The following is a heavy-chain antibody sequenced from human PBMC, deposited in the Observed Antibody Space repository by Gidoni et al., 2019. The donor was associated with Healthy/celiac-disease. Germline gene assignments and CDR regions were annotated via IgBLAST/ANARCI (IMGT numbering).Heavy chain of an antibody. Sequence: QVQLQESGPGLVKPSETLSLTCTVSGGSISSYYWSWIRQPPGKGLEWIGYIYYSGSTNYNPSLKSRVTISVDTSKNQFSLKLSSVTAADTAVYYCVRDGRYYYDSSGYPLYYYYYYGMDVWGQGTTVTVSS. J-gene: IGHJ6*02. CDR2: IYYSGST. CDR3: VRDGRYYYDSSGYPLYYYYYYGMDV. D-gene: IGHD3-22*01. CDR1: GGSISSYY. V-gene: IGHV4-59*01.